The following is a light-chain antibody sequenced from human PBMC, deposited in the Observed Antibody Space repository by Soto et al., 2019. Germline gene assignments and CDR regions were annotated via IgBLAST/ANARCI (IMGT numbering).Light chain of an antibody. CDR2: GAS. V-gene: IGKV3-15*01. CDR3: QQYNNWLPYT. J-gene: IGKJ2*01. CDR1: QSVSSN. Sequence: EIVMTQSPATLSVSPGERATLSCRASQSVSSNLAWYQQKPGQAPRLLIYGASTRATGIPARFSGSGSGTEFTRTISSLQSEDFVVYYCQQYNNWLPYTFGQGTKLEIK.